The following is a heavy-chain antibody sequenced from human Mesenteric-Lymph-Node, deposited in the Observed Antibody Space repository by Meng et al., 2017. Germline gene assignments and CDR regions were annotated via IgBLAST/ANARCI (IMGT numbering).Heavy chain of an antibody. J-gene: IGHJ5*02. CDR3: VRGDWFDP. V-gene: IGHV7-4-1*04. Sequence: QVQLFQFGSELKKPGASVKVSCKVSGYTLTTYAMNWVRQAPGQGLEWMGWINTNTGNPTYAQGFTGRFVFSLDTSVNMAYLQITSLKAEDTAVYYCVRGDWFDPWGQGTLVTVSS. CDR1: GYTLTTYA. CDR2: INTNTGNP.